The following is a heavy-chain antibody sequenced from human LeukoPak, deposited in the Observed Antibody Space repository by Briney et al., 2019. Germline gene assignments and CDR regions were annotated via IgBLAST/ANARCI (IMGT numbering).Heavy chain of an antibody. Sequence: GGSLRLSCAASGFSFDDYAMLWVRQGPGKGLEWVSLISGDGGSTYYGDSVKGRFTISRDNAKSSLYLQMNSLRVEDTAVYYCARGTYYFEKWGQGTLVTVSS. CDR3: ARGTYYFEK. J-gene: IGHJ4*02. CDR1: GFSFDDYA. D-gene: IGHD1/OR15-1a*01. CDR2: ISGDGGST. V-gene: IGHV3-43*02.